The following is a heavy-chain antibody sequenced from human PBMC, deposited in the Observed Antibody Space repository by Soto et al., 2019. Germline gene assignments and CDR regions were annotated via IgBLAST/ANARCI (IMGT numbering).Heavy chain of an antibody. CDR3: ARGGRRSPGMDV. V-gene: IGHV4-31*03. CDR2: IYYSGST. J-gene: IGHJ6*02. Sequence: QAQLQESGPGLGKPSQTMSLTCTVYGGSISSGGYYWSWIRQHPVKCLEWIGYIYYSGSTYYNPSLKSRVNISVDTSKNQFSLKLRSGTVADTAVYYCARGGRRSPGMDVWGQGTTVTVSS. CDR1: GGSISSGGYY.